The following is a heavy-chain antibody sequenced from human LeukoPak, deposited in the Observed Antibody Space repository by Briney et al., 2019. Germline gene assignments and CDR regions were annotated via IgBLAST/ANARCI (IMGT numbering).Heavy chain of an antibody. CDR2: IYYSGST. J-gene: IGHJ6*03. V-gene: IGHV4-59*08. CDR1: GGSISSYY. Sequence: SETLSLTCTVSGGSISSYYWSWIRQPPGKGLEWIGYIYYSGSTNYNPSLKSRVTISVDTSKNQFSLKLSSVTAADTAAYYCARSIVVVPAAMQGYYYYYMDVWGKGTTVTVSS. D-gene: IGHD2-2*01. CDR3: ARSIVVVPAAMQGYYYYYMDV.